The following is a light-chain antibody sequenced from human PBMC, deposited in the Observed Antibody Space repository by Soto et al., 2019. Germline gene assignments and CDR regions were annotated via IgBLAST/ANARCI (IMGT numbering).Light chain of an antibody. Sequence: GDGVTITCRASQSIDRWVAWYQQKPGKAPKLLIYDASSLESGVPSRFSGSGSGTDFTLTISSLQPEEFATYYGQQSYSTPPTFGHWDKVDVK. J-gene: IGKJ1*01. CDR1: QSIDRW. CDR2: DAS. CDR3: QQSYSTPPT. V-gene: IGKV1-39*01.